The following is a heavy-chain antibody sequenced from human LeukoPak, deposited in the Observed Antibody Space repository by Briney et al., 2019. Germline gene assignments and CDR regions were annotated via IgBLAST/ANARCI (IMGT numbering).Heavy chain of an antibody. J-gene: IGHJ4*02. CDR2: IYHSGST. V-gene: IGHV4-59*01. D-gene: IGHD4-17*01. Sequence: SETLSLTCSVSGGSMSSYYWSWIRQSPGKGLEWIGYIYHSGSTDYNSSLKSRVTISVDTSKNQFSLKLSSVTAADTAVYYCARDPSDYGDDGLVWGQGTLVTVSS. CDR3: ARDPSDYGDDGLV. CDR1: GGSMSSYY.